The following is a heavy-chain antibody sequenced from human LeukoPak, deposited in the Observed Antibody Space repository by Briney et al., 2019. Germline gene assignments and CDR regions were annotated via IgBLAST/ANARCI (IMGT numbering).Heavy chain of an antibody. V-gene: IGHV7-4-1*02. Sequence: GASVTVSCKASGYTFTSYAMNWVRQASGQGLEWMGWINTNTGNPTYAQGFTGRFVFSLDTSVSTAYLQISSLKAEDTAVYYCARDPSYYVWGSYRYTPDYWGQGTLVTVSS. J-gene: IGHJ4*02. CDR2: INTNTGNP. CDR3: ARDPSYYVWGSYRYTPDY. D-gene: IGHD3-16*02. CDR1: GYTFTSYA.